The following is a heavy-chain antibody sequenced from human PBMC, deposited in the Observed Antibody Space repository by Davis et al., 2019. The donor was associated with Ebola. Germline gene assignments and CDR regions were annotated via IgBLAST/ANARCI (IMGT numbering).Heavy chain of an antibody. Sequence: SVKVSCKASGGTFSSYAISWVRQAPGQGLEWMGRIIPILGIANYAQKFQGRVTITADESTSTAYMELSSLRSEDTAVYYCARDSPYSSSSNWYFDLWGRGTLVTVSS. CDR1: GGTFSSYA. CDR2: IIPILGIA. D-gene: IGHD6-6*01. CDR3: ARDSPYSSSSNWYFDL. J-gene: IGHJ2*01. V-gene: IGHV1-69*04.